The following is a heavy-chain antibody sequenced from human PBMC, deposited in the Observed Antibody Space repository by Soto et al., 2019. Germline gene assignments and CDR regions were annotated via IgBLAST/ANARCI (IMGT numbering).Heavy chain of an antibody. D-gene: IGHD5-12*01. V-gene: IGHV1-2*02. CDR2: INPNGGAT. CDR1: RYSFKDYF. J-gene: IGHJ6*03. CDR3: ARESGGATATLDYYYFYMDV. Sequence: ASVTVSFKASRYSFKDYFIHWVRQAPGQGLEWMGWINPNGGATKYAQKFQGRVTVTRDTSTRTVYMELSSLRSDDTAVYYCARESGGATATLDYYYFYMDVWGKGTTVTVSS.